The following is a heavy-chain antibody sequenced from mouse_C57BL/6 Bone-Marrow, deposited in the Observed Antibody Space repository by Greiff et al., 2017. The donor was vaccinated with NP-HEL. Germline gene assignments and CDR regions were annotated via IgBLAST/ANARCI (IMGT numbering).Heavy chain of an antibody. CDR3: ARAVYYYGSGYFDV. CDR1: GFTFSDFY. Sequence: VKLMESGGGLVQSGRSLRLSCATSGFTFSDFYMEWVRQAPGKGLEWIAASRNKANDYTTEYSASVKGRFIVSRDTSQSILYLQMNALRAEDTAIYYCARAVYYYGSGYFDVWGTGTTVTVSS. J-gene: IGHJ1*03. V-gene: IGHV7-1*01. D-gene: IGHD1-1*01. CDR2: SRNKANDYTT.